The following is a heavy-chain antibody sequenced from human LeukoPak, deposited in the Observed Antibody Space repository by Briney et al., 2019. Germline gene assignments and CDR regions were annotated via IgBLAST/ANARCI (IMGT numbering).Heavy chain of an antibody. J-gene: IGHJ5*02. V-gene: IGHV4-61*01. CDR1: GGSISSSSYY. CDR2: IYYSGST. Sequence: SETLSLTCTVSGGSISSSSYYWSWIRQPPGKGLEWIGYIYYSGSTNYNPSLKSRVTISVDTSKNQFSLKLSSVTAADTAVYYCARAQTYNWFDPWGQGTLVTVSS. CDR3: ARAQTYNWFDP.